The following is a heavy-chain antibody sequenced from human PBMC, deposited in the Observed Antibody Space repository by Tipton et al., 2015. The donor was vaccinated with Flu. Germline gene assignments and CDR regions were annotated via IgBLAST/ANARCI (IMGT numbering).Heavy chain of an antibody. CDR1: GYSISSGYY. CDR2: IDDSGST. V-gene: IGHV4-34*01. D-gene: IGHD3-16*01. J-gene: IGHJ4*02. CDR3: ARGRVRGGL. Sequence: TLSLTCDVPGYSISSGYYWSWIRQPPGKGLEWIGEIDDSGSTNYNPSHKSRATISVDTSKNQFSLKLSTATAADTAVYYCARGRVRGGLWGQGTLVTVSS.